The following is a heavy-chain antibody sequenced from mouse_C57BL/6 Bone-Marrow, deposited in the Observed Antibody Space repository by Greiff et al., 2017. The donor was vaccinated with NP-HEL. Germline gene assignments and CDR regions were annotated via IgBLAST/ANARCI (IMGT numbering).Heavy chain of an antibody. Sequence: QVQLQQSGAELVKPGASVKLSCKASGYTFTSYWMHWVKQRPGQGLEWIGMIHPNSGSTNYNEKFKSKATLTVDKSSSTAYMQLSSLTSEDSAVYYCAPLYYYGSSPFVYWGQGTLVTVSA. CDR3: APLYYYGSSPFVY. J-gene: IGHJ3*01. CDR2: IHPNSGST. V-gene: IGHV1-64*01. CDR1: GYTFTSYW. D-gene: IGHD1-1*01.